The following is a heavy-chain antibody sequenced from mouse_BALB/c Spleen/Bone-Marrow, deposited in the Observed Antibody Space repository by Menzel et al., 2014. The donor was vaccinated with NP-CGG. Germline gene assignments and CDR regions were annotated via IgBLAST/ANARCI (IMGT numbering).Heavy chain of an antibody. CDR1: GYTFTNYW. V-gene: IGHV1-69*02. CDR3: ARGRTTVVSDY. CDR2: IEPSDSYT. Sequence: QVQLQQSGAEVVKPGASVKVSCKASGYTFTNYWMQWVKQRPGLGLEWIGEIEPSDSYTNYNQDFKGKATLTVDKSSSTAYMQLSSLTSEDSAVYYCARGRTTVVSDYWGQGTSLTVSS. D-gene: IGHD1-1*01. J-gene: IGHJ2*02.